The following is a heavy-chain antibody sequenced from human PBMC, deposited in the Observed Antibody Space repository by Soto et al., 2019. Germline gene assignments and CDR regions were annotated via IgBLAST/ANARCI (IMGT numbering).Heavy chain of an antibody. V-gene: IGHV4-59*01. CDR1: GGSISSYY. CDR3: ARVISSGDIVVVPAAMYYYMDV. Sequence: SETLSLTCTVSGGSISSYYWSWIRQPPGKGLEWIGYIYYSGSTNYNPSLKSRVTISVDTSKNQFSLKLSSVTAADTAVYYCARVISSGDIVVVPAAMYYYMDVWGKGTTVTVSS. CDR2: IYYSGST. J-gene: IGHJ6*03. D-gene: IGHD2-2*01.